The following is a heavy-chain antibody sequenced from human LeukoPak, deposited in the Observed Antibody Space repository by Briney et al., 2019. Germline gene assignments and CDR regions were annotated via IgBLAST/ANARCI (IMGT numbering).Heavy chain of an antibody. CDR3: VKSRYSNSWYIDY. CDR2: ISFDGSNK. D-gene: IGHD6-13*01. Sequence: GSLRLSCAASGFTFSSYGMHWVRQAPGKGLEWVAVISFDGSNKYYADSVKGRFTISRDNSKNTLYLQMNSLRAEDTAVYYCVKSRYSNSWYIDYWGQGTLVTLSS. CDR1: GFTFSSYG. J-gene: IGHJ4*02. V-gene: IGHV3-30*18.